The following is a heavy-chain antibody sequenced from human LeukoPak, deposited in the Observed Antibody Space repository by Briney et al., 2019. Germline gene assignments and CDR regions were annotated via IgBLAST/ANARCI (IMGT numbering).Heavy chain of an antibody. V-gene: IGHV4-39*01. Sequence: KPSETLSLTCTVSGGSISSSGYYWDWIRQPPGKGLEWIGTVYYTGSTYYNPSLKSRVTISEDTSRSQFSLKLNSVTAADTAVYYCARGSGTYYYDSGGYLNWFDPWGQGILVTVSS. CDR2: VYYTGST. J-gene: IGHJ5*02. D-gene: IGHD3-22*01. CDR1: GGSISSSGYY. CDR3: ARGSGTYYYDSGGYLNWFDP.